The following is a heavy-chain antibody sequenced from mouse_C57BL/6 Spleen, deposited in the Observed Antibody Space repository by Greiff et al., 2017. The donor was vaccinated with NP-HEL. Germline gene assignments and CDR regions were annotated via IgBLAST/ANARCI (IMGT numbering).Heavy chain of an antibody. CDR2: ISSGSSTI. CDR1: GFTFSDYG. V-gene: IGHV5-17*01. CDR3: ARGDYDGDYFDY. J-gene: IGHJ2*01. D-gene: IGHD2-4*01. Sequence: EVKLMESGGGLVKPGGSLKLSCAASGFTFSDYGMHWVRQAPEKGLEWVAYISSGSSTIYYADTVKGRFTISRDNAKNTLFLQMTRLRAEDTAMNYCARGDYDGDYFDYWGQGTTLTVSS.